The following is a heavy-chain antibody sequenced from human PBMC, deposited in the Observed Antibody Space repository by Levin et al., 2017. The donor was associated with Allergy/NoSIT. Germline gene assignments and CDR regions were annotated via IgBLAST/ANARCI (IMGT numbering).Heavy chain of an antibody. V-gene: IGHV4-59*01. Sequence: SETLSLTCTVSGGSISSYYWSWIRQPPGKGLEWIGYIYYSGSTNYNPSLKSRVTISVDTSKNQFSLKLSSVTAADTAVYYCARDVYYYGMDGWGQGTTVTVSS. CDR3: ARDVYYYGMDG. J-gene: IGHJ6*02. CDR2: IYYSGST. CDR1: GGSISSYY.